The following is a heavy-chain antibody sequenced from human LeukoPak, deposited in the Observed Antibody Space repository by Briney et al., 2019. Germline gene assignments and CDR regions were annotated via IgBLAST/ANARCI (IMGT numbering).Heavy chain of an antibody. Sequence: GGSLRLSCAASGFTFSSYGMHWVRQAPGKGLEWVAVIWYVGSNKYYADSVKGRFTISRDNSKNTLYLQMNSLRAEDTAVYYCARALGYCSGGSCYSWFDPWGQGTLVTVSS. J-gene: IGHJ5*01. V-gene: IGHV3-33*01. CDR1: GFTFSSYG. CDR3: ARALGYCSGGSCYSWFDP. CDR2: IWYVGSNK. D-gene: IGHD2-15*01.